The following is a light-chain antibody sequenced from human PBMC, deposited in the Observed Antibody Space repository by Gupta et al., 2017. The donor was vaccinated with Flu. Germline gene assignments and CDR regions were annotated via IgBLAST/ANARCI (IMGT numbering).Light chain of an antibody. J-gene: IGLJ3*02. V-gene: IGLV6-57*03. CDR1: SGSIASNY. Sequence: NFMLTQPHSVSESPGKTVTISCTRSSGSIASNYVQWYQQRPGSAPTTVIYEENQRPSGVPDRFSGSIDSSSNSASLTISGLKTEDEADYYCQSYDSSNVWVFGGGTKLTVL. CDR2: EEN. CDR3: QSYDSSNVWV.